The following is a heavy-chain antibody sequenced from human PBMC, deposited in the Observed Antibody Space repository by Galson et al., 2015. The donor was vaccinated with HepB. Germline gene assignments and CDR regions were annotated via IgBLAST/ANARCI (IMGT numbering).Heavy chain of an antibody. CDR1: GYTFSRFS. CDR3: ARGGLATIGGPTFDY. CDR2: ISGYDVNV. V-gene: IGHV1-18*01. Sequence: SVKVSCKASGYTFSRFSISWLRQAPGQGLEWMGWISGYDVNVRYAQKFQGRLTMTTDTSTSTAHLDLRSLRSDDSAVYYCARGGLATIGGPTFDYWGQGTQVTVSS. D-gene: IGHD5-24*01. J-gene: IGHJ4*02.